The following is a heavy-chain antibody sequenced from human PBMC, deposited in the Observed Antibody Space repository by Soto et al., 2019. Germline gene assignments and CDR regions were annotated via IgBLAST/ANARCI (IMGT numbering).Heavy chain of an antibody. CDR2: IYYTGTT. D-gene: IGHD3-9*01. V-gene: IGHV4-59*08. CDR3: VRFWPPPYSDALTDYTDAFDY. Sequence: SETLSLTCTVSGGPISSYYWSWFRQPPGQGLEWVGYIYYTGTTTYNPSLKSRVSISVDASKSQFSLNLRSVTAADTALYYCVRFWPPPYSDALTDYTDAFDYWGQGILVTVS. J-gene: IGHJ4*02. CDR1: GGPISSYY.